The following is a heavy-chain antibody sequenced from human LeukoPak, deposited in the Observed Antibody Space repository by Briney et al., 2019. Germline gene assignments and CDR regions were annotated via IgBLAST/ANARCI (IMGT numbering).Heavy chain of an antibody. CDR3: ARDVGSAPFDY. D-gene: IGHD6-25*01. CDR2: IWGDENHK. Sequence: GRSLRLSCAASGFTLSSSGMHWVRQAPGKGLEWVAVIWGDENHKYYGDSVRGRFTISRDNAKNTLYLQMDSLRVEDTAVYYCARDVGSAPFDYWGQGTLVTDSS. J-gene: IGHJ4*02. CDR1: GFTLSSSG. V-gene: IGHV3-33*01.